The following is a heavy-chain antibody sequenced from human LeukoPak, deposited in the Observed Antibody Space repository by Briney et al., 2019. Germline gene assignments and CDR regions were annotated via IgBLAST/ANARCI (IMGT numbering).Heavy chain of an antibody. J-gene: IGHJ6*03. D-gene: IGHD2-2*01. V-gene: IGHV3-48*03. CDR3: ARDQVVPDYYYYYYYMDV. CDR1: GFTFSSYE. CDR2: ISSSGSTI. Sequence: GGSLRLSCAASGFTFSSYEMNWVRQAPGKGLEWVSYISSSGSTIYYADSVKGRFTISRDNAKNSLYLQMNSLRAEDTAVYYCARDQVVPDYYYYYYYMDVWGKGTTVTVSS.